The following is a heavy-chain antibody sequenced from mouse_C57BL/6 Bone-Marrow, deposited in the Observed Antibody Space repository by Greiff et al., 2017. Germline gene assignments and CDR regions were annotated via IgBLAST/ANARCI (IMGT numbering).Heavy chain of an antibody. J-gene: IGHJ2*01. Sequence: EVQVVESGGGLVKPGGSLKLSCAASGFTFSSYAMSWVRQTPEKRLEWVATISDGGSYTYYPDNVKGRFTISRDNAKNNLYLQMSHLKSEDTAMYYCARDLGEAFDWGQGTTLTVSS. CDR3: ARDLGEAFD. CDR2: ISDGGSYT. V-gene: IGHV5-4*01. D-gene: IGHD4-1*01. CDR1: GFTFSSYA.